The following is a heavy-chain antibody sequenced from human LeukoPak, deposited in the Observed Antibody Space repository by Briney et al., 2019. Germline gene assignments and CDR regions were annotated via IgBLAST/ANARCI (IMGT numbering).Heavy chain of an antibody. CDR3: AREPGSGSYYGFDY. Sequence: SVKVSCKASGGTFSSYTISCVRQAPGQGLEWMGRIIPILGIANYAQKFQGRVTITADKSTSTAYMELSSLRSEDTAVYYCAREPGSGSYYGFDYWGQGTLVTVSS. J-gene: IGHJ4*02. CDR2: IIPILGIA. D-gene: IGHD1-26*01. V-gene: IGHV1-69*04. CDR1: GGTFSSYT.